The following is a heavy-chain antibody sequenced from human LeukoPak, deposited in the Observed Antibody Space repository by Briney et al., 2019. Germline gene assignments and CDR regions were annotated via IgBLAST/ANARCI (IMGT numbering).Heavy chain of an antibody. CDR3: ATVTGRYYYYGMDV. Sequence: AASVKVSCKASGGTFSSYAISWVRQAPGKGLEWMGGFDPEDGETIYAQKFQGRVTMTEDTSTDTAYMELSSLRSEDTAVYYCATVTGRYYYYGMDVWGQGTTVTVSS. V-gene: IGHV1-24*01. J-gene: IGHJ6*02. CDR2: FDPEDGET. D-gene: IGHD2-8*02. CDR1: GGTFSSYA.